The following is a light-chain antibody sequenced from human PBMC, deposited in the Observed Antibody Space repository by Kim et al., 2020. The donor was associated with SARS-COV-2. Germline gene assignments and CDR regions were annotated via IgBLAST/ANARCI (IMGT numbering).Light chain of an antibody. Sequence: GDRVTITCQASEDVSDYFNWYHQKPGEAPKVLIRDAANLESGVPSRFSRGGYGTEFSLTISSVQPEDMGTYYCQQYDAPPFTFGQRTRL. CDR3: QQYDAPPFT. CDR1: EDVSDY. CDR2: DAA. J-gene: IGKJ5*01. V-gene: IGKV1-33*01.